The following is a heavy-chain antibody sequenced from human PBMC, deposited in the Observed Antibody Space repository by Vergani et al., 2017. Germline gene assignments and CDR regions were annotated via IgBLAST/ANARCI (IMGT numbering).Heavy chain of an antibody. Sequence: EVQLVESGGGLVQPGRSLRLSCTASGFTFGDYAMSWFRQAPGKGLEWVGFIRSKAYGGTTEYAASVKGRFTISRDDSKSIAYLQMNSLKTEDTAVYYCTTDLWAYSGYDGFFFWGQGTLVTVSS. D-gene: IGHD5-12*01. V-gene: IGHV3-49*03. CDR2: IRSKAYGGTT. CDR3: TTDLWAYSGYDGFFF. CDR1: GFTFGDYA. J-gene: IGHJ4*02.